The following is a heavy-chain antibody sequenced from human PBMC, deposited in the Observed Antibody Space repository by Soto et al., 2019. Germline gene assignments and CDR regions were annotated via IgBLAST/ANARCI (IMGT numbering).Heavy chain of an antibody. CDR3: ARDPDFWSGYPDY. V-gene: IGHV3-7*05. D-gene: IGHD3-3*01. CDR1: GFTFSSYW. Sequence: GGSLRLSCAASGFTFSSYWMSWVRQAPGKGLEWVANIKQDGSEKYYVDSVKGRFTISRDNAKNSLYPQMNSLRAEDTAVYYCARDPDFWSGYPDYWGQGTLVTVSS. CDR2: IKQDGSEK. J-gene: IGHJ4*02.